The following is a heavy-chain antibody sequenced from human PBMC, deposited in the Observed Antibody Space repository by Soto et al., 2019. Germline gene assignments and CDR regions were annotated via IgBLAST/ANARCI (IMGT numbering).Heavy chain of an antibody. CDR2: IIPIFGTA. J-gene: IGHJ6*02. V-gene: IGHV1-69*13. D-gene: IGHD5-18*01. Sequence: ASVKVSCKASGGTFSSYAISLVRQAPGQGLEWMGGIIPIFGTANYAQKFQGRVTITADESTSTAYMELSSLRSEDTAVYYCARLNVDTAGYYYYGMDVWGQGTTVT. CDR1: GGTFSSYA. CDR3: ARLNVDTAGYYYYGMDV.